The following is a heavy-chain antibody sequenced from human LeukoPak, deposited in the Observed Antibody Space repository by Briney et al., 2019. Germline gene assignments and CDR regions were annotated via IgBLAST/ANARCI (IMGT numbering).Heavy chain of an antibody. CDR1: GGSISSYY. CDR3: ARRLGFYFDY. CDR2: IYYSGST. Sequence: SSETLSLTCTVSGGSISSYYWSWIRQPPGKGLEWIGYIYYSGSTNYNPSLKSRVTISVDTSKNQFSLKLSSVTAADTAVYYCARRLGFYFDYWGQGTLVTVSS. J-gene: IGHJ4*02. V-gene: IGHV4-59*08.